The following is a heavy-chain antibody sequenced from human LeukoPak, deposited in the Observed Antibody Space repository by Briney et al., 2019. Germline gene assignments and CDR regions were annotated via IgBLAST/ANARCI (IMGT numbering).Heavy chain of an antibody. Sequence: GGSLRLSCATSGFTFTNHWMSWVRQAPGKGLEWVANINQDGSERNYVDSVKGRFTISRDNAKNSLYLQMNSLRAEDTAVYYCAKDAVRGSSWFVGVSDYWGQGTLVTVSS. CDR1: GFTFTNHW. J-gene: IGHJ4*02. CDR3: AKDAVRGSSWFVGVSDY. CDR2: INQDGSER. D-gene: IGHD6-13*01. V-gene: IGHV3-7*03.